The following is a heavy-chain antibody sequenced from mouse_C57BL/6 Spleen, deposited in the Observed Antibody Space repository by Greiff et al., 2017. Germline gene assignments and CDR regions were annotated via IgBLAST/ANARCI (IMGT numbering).Heavy chain of an antibody. CDR1: GFSLTSYG. D-gene: IGHD2-2*01. CDR2: IWSGGST. Sequence: QVQLQQSGPGLVQPSQSLSITCTVSGFSLTSYGVHWVRQSPGKGLEWLGVIWSGGSTDYNAAFISRLSISKDNSKSQVFFKMNSLQADDTAIYYCARGGLPGYWYFDVWGTGTTVTVSS. V-gene: IGHV2-2*01. CDR3: ARGGLPGYWYFDV. J-gene: IGHJ1*03.